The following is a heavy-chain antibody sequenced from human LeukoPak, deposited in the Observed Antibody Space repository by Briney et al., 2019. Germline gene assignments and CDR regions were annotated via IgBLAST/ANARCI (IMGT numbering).Heavy chain of an antibody. CDR2: IRYDGSNK. D-gene: IGHD2-15*01. CDR1: GFTFSSYG. CDR3: ARGGTDCSGGSCHENWFDP. J-gene: IGHJ5*02. Sequence: GGSLRLSCAASGFTFSSYGMHWVRQAPGKGLEWVAFIRYDGSNKYYADSVKGRFTISRDNSKNTLYLQMNSLRAEDTAVYYCARGGTDCSGGSCHENWFDPWGQGTLVTVSS. V-gene: IGHV3-30*02.